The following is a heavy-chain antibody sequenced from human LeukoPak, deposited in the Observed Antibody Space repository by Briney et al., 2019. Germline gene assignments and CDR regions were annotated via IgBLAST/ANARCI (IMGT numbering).Heavy chain of an antibody. D-gene: IGHD3-10*01. V-gene: IGHV3-33*01. J-gene: IGHJ4*02. CDR3: TRDLRPTQPHYFDY. CDR1: GFTFSSYG. CDR2: IWYDGSNK. Sequence: GRSLRLSCAASGFTFSSYGMHWVRQAPGKGLEWVAVIWYDGSNKYYADSVKGRFTISRDNSKNTLYLQMNSLRAEDTAVYYCTRDLRPTQPHYFDYWGQGTLVTVSS.